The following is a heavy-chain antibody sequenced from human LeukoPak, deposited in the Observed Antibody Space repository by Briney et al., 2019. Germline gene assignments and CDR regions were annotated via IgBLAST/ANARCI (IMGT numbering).Heavy chain of an antibody. CDR1: GGSISSGDYY. V-gene: IGHV4-30-4*01. Sequence: SETLSLTCTVSGGSISSGDYYWSWIRQPPGKGLEWIGYIYYSGSTYYNPSLKSRVTISVDTSKNQFSLKLSSVTAADTAVYYCARALHGPSAAAVFVYWGQGTLVTVSS. CDR3: ARALHGPSAAAVFVY. D-gene: IGHD2-2*01. CDR2: IYYSGST. J-gene: IGHJ4*02.